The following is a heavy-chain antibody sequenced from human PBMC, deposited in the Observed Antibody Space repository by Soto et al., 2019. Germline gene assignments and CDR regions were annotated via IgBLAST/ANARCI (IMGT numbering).Heavy chain of an antibody. CDR1: GFTFSSYG. D-gene: IGHD3-10*01. V-gene: IGHV3-30*18. CDR2: ISYDGSNK. J-gene: IGHJ6*03. Sequence: QPGGSLRLSCAASGFTFSSYGVHWVRQAPGKGLEWVAVISYDGSNKYYADSVKGRFTISRDNSKNTLYLQMNSLRAEDTAVYYCAKVSMVRGVITPYYYMDVWGKGTTVTVSS. CDR3: AKVSMVRGVITPYYYMDV.